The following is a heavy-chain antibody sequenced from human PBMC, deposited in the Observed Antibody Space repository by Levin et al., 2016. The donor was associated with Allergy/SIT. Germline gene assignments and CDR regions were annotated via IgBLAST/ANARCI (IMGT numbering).Heavy chain of an antibody. CDR2: IIPIFGTA. D-gene: IGHD2-2*01. CDR3: ARVVPPSQWFDP. Sequence: WVRQAPGQGLEWMGGIIPIFGTANYAQKFQGRVTITADESTSTAYMELSSLRSEDTAVYYCARVVPPSQWFDPWGQGTLVTVSS. J-gene: IGHJ5*02. V-gene: IGHV1-69*01.